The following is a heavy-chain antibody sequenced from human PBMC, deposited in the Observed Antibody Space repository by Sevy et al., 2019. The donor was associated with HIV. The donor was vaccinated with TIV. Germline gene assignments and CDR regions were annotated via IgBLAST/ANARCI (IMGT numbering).Heavy chain of an antibody. V-gene: IGHV3-33*01. CDR2: IWSDGAYQ. CDR3: ARGGYYYDNAAYYAFDS. D-gene: IGHD3-22*01. Sequence: GGSLRLSCAASGFTFSDYAMHWVRQAPGKGLEWVAIIWSDGAYQYHGDSVKGLFTISRDNPKNTLYLQMNSLRVDDTAVYFCARGGYYYDNAAYYAFDSWGQGTLVTVSS. J-gene: IGHJ4*02. CDR1: GFTFSDYA.